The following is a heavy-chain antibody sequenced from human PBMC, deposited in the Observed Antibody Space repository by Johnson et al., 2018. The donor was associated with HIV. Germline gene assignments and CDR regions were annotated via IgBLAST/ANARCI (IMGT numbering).Heavy chain of an antibody. CDR1: GFTVSSNY. CDR3: ARVLVAADYAFDI. J-gene: IGHJ3*02. D-gene: IGHD1-26*01. CDR2: IYSGGST. Sequence: VQLVESGGGLIQPGGSLRLSCAASGFTVSSNYMSWVRQAPGKGLEWVSVIYSGGSTYYADSVKGRFTISRDNAKKSLYLQMNSLRADDTALYYCARVLVAADYAFDIWGQGTMVTVSS. V-gene: IGHV3-53*01.